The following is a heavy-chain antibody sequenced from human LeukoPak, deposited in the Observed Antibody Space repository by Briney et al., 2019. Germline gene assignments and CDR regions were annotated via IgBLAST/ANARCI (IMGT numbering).Heavy chain of an antibody. Sequence: PGGSLRLSCAASGFTFSSYGMHWVRQAPGKGLEWVALIRYDGSNKYYADSVKGRFTISRDNSKNTLYLQMNSLRAEDTAVYYCAKDDGITIFGVVINQVDYWGQGTLVTVSS. CDR1: GFTFSSYG. V-gene: IGHV3-30*02. CDR3: AKDDGITIFGVVINQVDY. CDR2: IRYDGSNK. D-gene: IGHD3-3*01. J-gene: IGHJ4*02.